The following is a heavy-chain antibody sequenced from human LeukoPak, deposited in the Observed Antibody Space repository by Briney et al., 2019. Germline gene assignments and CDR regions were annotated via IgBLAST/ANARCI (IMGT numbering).Heavy chain of an antibody. CDR2: IIPIFGTA. CDR3: ARAPFTVARPAFDI. CDR1: GYTFTSYY. D-gene: IGHD2-15*01. J-gene: IGHJ3*02. V-gene: IGHV1-69*13. Sequence: SVKVSCKASGYTFTSYYMHWVRQAPGQGLEWMGGIIPIFGTANYAQKFQGRVTITADESTSTAYMELSSLRSEDTAVYYCARAPFTVARPAFDIWGQGTMVTVSS.